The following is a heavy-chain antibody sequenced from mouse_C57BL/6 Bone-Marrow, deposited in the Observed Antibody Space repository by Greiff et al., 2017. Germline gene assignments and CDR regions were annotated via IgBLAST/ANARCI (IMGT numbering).Heavy chain of an antibody. CDR3: ARSKRRIEPFAY. V-gene: IGHV1-64*01. CDR2: IHPNSGST. CDR1: GYTFTSYW. Sequence: VQLQQPGAELVKPGASVTLSCKASGYTFTSYWMHWVKQRPGQGLEWIGMIHPNSGSTNYNEKFKSKATLTVDKSSSTAYMQLSSLTSEDSAVDYCARSKRRIEPFAYWGQGTLVTVSA. J-gene: IGHJ3*01.